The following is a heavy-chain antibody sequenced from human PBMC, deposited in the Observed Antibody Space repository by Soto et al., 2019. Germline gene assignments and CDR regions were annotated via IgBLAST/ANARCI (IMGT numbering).Heavy chain of an antibody. CDR2: ISAYNGNT. D-gene: IGHD1-26*01. CDR3: ARVVGALGHWFDP. Sequence: QVQLVQSGGEVKKPGASVKVSCKASGYTFTSYGISWVRQAPGQGLEWMGRISAYNGNTNYAQKLQGRVTMTTDTSTSTASMELRSLRSDDTAVYYCARVVGALGHWFDPWGQGTLVTVSS. J-gene: IGHJ5*02. V-gene: IGHV1-18*01. CDR1: GYTFTSYG.